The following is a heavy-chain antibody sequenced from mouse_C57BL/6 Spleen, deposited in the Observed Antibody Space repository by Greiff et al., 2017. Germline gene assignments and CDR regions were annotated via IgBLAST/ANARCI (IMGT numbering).Heavy chain of an antibody. CDR1: GFTFSDFY. CDR2: SRNKANDYTT. J-gene: IGHJ1*03. D-gene: IGHD1-1*01. CDR3: ARDATEGYFDV. Sequence: EVQLVESGGGLVQSGRSLRLSCATSGFTFSDFYMEWVRQAPGKGLEWIAASRNKANDYTTEYSASVKGRFIVSRDTSQSILYLQMNALRAEDTAIYYCARDATEGYFDVWGTGTTVTVSS. V-gene: IGHV7-1*01.